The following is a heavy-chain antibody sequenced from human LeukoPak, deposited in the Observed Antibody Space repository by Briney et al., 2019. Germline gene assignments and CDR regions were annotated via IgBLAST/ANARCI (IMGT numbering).Heavy chain of an antibody. D-gene: IGHD3-16*01. J-gene: IGHJ3*02. CDR1: GFTFSSYG. CDR3: AKDGGAFDI. V-gene: IGHV3-33*06. CDR2: IWYDGSNK. Sequence: TGGSLRLSCAASGFTFSSYGMHWVRQAPGKGLEWVAVIWYDGSNKYYADSVKGRFTISRDNSKNTLYLQMNSMRAEDAAVYYCAKDGGAFDIWCQGTMVTVSS.